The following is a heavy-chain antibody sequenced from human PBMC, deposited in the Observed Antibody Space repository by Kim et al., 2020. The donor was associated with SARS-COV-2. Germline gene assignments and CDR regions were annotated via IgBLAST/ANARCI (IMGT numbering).Heavy chain of an antibody. CDR1: GDSVSSNSAA. CDR2: TYYRSKWYN. CDR3: ARAKDIVVVPAAYYYYYGMDV. V-gene: IGHV6-1*01. D-gene: IGHD2-2*01. Sequence: SQTLSLTCAISGDSVSSNSAAWNWIRQSPSRGLEWLGRTYYRSKWYNDYAVSVKSRITINPDTSKNQFSLQLNSVTPEDTAVYYCARAKDIVVVPAAYYYYYGMDVWGQGTTATVSS. J-gene: IGHJ6*02.